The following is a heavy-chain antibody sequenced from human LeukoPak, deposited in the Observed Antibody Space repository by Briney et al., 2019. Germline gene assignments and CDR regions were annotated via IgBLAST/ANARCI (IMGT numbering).Heavy chain of an antibody. CDR1: GGSISNYY. Sequence: PSETLSLTCTVSGGSISNYYWSWIRQSPGKGLEWVGYASYSGSTNYNPSLKSRVTISVDTSKNQFSLKLSSVTAADTAVYYCARTGDDCSGGSCYLDYWGQGTLVTVSS. CDR3: ARTGDDCSGGSCYLDY. V-gene: IGHV4-59*08. J-gene: IGHJ4*02. D-gene: IGHD2-15*01. CDR2: ASYSGST.